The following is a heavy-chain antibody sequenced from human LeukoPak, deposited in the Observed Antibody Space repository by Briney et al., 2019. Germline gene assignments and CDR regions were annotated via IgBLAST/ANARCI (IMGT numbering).Heavy chain of an antibody. V-gene: IGHV3-20*04. Sequence: PGGSLRLSCAASGFTFNTYNMNWVRQAPGKGLEWAFGINWNGGSTGYADSVEGRFTISRDNAKNSQYLQMNSLRVEDTALYYCARAQTYGDSRLLLDYWGQGTLVTVSS. CDR2: INWNGGST. CDR3: ARAQTYGDSRLLLDY. D-gene: IGHD2-21*02. CDR1: GFTFNTYN. J-gene: IGHJ4*02.